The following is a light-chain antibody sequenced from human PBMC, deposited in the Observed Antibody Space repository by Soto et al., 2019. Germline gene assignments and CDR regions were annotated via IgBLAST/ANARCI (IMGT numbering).Light chain of an antibody. J-gene: IGLJ2*01. CDR2: AVS. CDR3: CSYTSLSTVV. CDR1: SSDVGGYNH. Sequence: QSALTQPASVSGSPGQSITISCTGTSSDVGGYNHVSWYQHSPGKAPKLILFAVSDRPSGVSHRFSGSKSGNTASLTISGHQADDEADYYCCSYTSLSTVVFGGGTKVTVL. V-gene: IGLV2-14*01.